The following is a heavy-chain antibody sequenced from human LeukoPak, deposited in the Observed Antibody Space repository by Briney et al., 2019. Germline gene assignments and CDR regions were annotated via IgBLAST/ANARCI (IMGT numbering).Heavy chain of an antibody. D-gene: IGHD3-22*01. CDR2: ISYDGSKK. V-gene: IGHV3-30-3*01. J-gene: IGHJ4*02. CDR3: AREGRYHDSSGYYDPFDY. Sequence: GGSLRLSCAASGFTFSSYTMHWVRQAPGKGLEWVAVISYDGSKKYYADSVKGRFTISRDNSKNTPYLQMNSLRAEDTAVYYCAREGRYHDSSGYYDPFDYWGQGTLVTVSS. CDR1: GFTFSSYT.